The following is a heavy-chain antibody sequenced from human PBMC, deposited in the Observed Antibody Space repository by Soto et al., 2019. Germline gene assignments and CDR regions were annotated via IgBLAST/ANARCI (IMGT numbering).Heavy chain of an antibody. Sequence: GESLKISCQASGYSFGNYWIGWVRQMPGKGLEWMATINPGDSESRYSPSSQGHVTISADKSINTAYLQWSSLKASDTAMYYCASPSNNYVAYWGQGTRVTVS. CDR2: INPGDSES. V-gene: IGHV5-51*01. CDR3: ASPSNNYVAY. J-gene: IGHJ4*02. CDR1: GYSFGNYW.